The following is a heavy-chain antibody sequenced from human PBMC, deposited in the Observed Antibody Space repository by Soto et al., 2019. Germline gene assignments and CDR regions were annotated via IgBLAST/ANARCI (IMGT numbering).Heavy chain of an antibody. CDR1: GGSISSYY. CDR3: ARVAHCISTSCYGRIYGMDV. D-gene: IGHD2-2*01. Sequence: SETLSLTCTFSGGSISSYYWSWVRQPPGKGLEWIGYIYSSGSTNYNPSLKSRVTISADTSKNQFSLKLSSVTAADTAVYYCARVAHCISTSCYGRIYGMDVWCQGTTVTVS. CDR2: IYSSGST. J-gene: IGHJ6*02. V-gene: IGHV4-59*12.